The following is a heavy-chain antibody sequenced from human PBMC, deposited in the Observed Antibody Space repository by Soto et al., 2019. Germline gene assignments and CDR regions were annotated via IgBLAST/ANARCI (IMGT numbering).Heavy chain of an antibody. Sequence: GGSLRLSCAASGFTFSNAWMSWVRQAPGKGLEWVGRIKSKTDGGTTDYAAPVKGRFTISRDDSKNTLYLQMNSLKTEDTAVYYCTTDLGIAAAGTAGDYWGQGTLVTVSS. D-gene: IGHD6-13*01. CDR2: IKSKTDGGTT. V-gene: IGHV3-15*01. CDR3: TTDLGIAAAGTAGDY. J-gene: IGHJ4*02. CDR1: GFTFSNAW.